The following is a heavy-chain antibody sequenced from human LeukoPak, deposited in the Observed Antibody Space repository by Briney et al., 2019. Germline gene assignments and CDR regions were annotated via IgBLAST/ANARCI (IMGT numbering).Heavy chain of an antibody. CDR3: ARDLLIVGATTRAFDI. V-gene: IGHV1-69*13. Sequence: SVKVSCKASGGTSSSYAISWVRQAPGQGLEWMGGIIPIFGTANCAQKFQGRVTITADESTSTAYMELSSLRSEDTAVYYCARDLLIVGATTRAFDIWGQGTMVTVSS. D-gene: IGHD1-26*01. CDR2: IIPIFGTA. J-gene: IGHJ3*02. CDR1: GGTSSSYA.